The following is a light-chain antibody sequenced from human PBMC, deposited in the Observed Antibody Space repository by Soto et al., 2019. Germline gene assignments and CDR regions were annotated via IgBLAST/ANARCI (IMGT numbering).Light chain of an antibody. V-gene: IGKV3-15*01. J-gene: IGKJ3*01. CDR3: QQYNSWPAFT. Sequence: EIVMTQSPATLSVSPGERATLSCRASQSVSSNLAWYQQEPGQAPRLLIYGASTRATGIPARFSGSGSGTKFTLTISSLQSEDFAVYYCQQYNSWPAFTFGPGTKVDIK. CDR1: QSVSSN. CDR2: GAS.